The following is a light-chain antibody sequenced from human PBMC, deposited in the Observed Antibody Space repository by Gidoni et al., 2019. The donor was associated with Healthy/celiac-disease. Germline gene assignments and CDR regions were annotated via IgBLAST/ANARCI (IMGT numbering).Light chain of an antibody. CDR1: QSVLYSSNNKNY. CDR3: QQYYTTRT. J-gene: IGKJ1*01. V-gene: IGKV4-1*01. Sequence: DIVMTQSPASLPVSLGERATINCKSSQSVLYSSNNKNYLAWYQQKPGQPPKLLIYWASTRESGVPDRFSGSGSGTHFTLTITSLQAEDVSVYYCQQYYTTRTFGQGTKVEIQ. CDR2: WAS.